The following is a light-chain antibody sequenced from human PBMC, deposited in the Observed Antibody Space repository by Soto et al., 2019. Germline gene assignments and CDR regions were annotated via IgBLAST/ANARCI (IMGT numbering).Light chain of an antibody. CDR1: ESISNW. J-gene: IGKJ1*01. CDR2: HAS. V-gene: IGKV1-5*01. CDR3: QQYRTYS. Sequence: IQLTQSPTTLPASVGYRVTLTCRASESISNWLDWYQQRPGTAPKLLIYHASILETAVPSRFSGNGSGTEFTLTISSLQPGDFATYYSQQYRTYSFGQGSRVEIK.